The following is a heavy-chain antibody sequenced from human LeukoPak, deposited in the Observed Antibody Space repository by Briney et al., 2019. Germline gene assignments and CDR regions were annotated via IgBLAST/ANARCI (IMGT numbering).Heavy chain of an antibody. CDR3: ARGLGGRKKDY. CDR2: INHSGST. D-gene: IGHD3-16*01. J-gene: IGHJ4*02. Sequence: SETLSLTCAVYGGSFSGYYWSWIRQPPGKGLEWIGEINHSGSTIYNPSLKSRVTISVDTSKNQFSLKLSSVTAADTAVYYCARGLGGRKKDYWGQGTLVTVSS. CDR1: GGSFSGYY. V-gene: IGHV4-34*01.